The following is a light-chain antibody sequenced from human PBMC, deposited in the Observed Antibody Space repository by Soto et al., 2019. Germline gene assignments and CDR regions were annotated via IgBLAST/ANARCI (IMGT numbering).Light chain of an antibody. V-gene: IGLV4-69*01. CDR3: QTWGTGFQV. CDR1: SGHSRYA. CDR2: LNSDGSH. Sequence: QLVLTQSPSASASLGASVKLTCTLISGHSRYAIAWHQQQPEKGPRYLMRLNSDGSHTKGDGIPDRFSGSSSWAERYLTISSLQSEDEADYYCQTWGTGFQVFGTGTKVTVL. J-gene: IGLJ1*01.